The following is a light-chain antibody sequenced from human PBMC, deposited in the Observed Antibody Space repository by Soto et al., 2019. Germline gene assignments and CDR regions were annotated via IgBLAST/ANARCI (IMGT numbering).Light chain of an antibody. Sequence: DIQMTQSPCSLSASVVDRVTITFRASQGIGNDLGWYQQKPGKAPKRLIYVASSLQSGVPSRFSGSGSGTQFTLTITSLQPEDFATYYCLRHNSYPLTFGGGTKVDIK. CDR3: LRHNSYPLT. V-gene: IGKV1-17*01. CDR1: QGIGND. CDR2: VAS. J-gene: IGKJ4*01.